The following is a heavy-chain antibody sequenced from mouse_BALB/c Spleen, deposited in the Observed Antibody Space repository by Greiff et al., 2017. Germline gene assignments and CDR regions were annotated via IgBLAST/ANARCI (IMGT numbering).Heavy chain of an antibody. CDR3: GNYDY. J-gene: IGHJ2*01. Sequence: EVNLVESGGGLVQPGGSLKLSCAASGFTFSSYGMSWVRQTPDKRLELVATINSNGGSTYYPDSVKGRFTISRDNAKNTLYLQMSSLKSEDTAMYYCGNYDYWGQGTTLTVSS. V-gene: IGHV5-6-3*01. CDR2: INSNGGST. CDR1: GFTFSSYG.